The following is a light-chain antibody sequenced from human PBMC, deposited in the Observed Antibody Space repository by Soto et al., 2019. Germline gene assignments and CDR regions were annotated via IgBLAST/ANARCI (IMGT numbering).Light chain of an antibody. CDR2: DAS. J-gene: IGKJ2*01. CDR1: ETISRSY. Sequence: EIVLTQSPGTMSLSPGQRATLSCRASETISRSYVAWYQQTPGRPPRLVIYDASSRATGIPDRFSGSGSGTDISLTISRLEPEDFAVYYCQQFVESPFTFGQGPKLEIK. V-gene: IGKV3-20*01. CDR3: QQFVESPFT.